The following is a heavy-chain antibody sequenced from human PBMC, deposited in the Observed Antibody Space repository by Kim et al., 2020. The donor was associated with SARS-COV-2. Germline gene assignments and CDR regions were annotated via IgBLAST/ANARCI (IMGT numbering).Heavy chain of an antibody. V-gene: IGHV5-51*01. J-gene: IGHJ6*02. CDR1: GYSFGDFW. CDR2: IYPGDSDA. Sequence: GESLKISCQGSGYSFGDFWIVWVRQMPGKGLEVMGIIYPGDSDARYSPSFRGQVTISADKSISAAYLQWSSLKASYSGMYYCTRLPWVSGMVFSKEYRGGRQGLDVWGQGTTVTVSS. D-gene: IGHD2-8*01. CDR3: TRLPWVSGMVFSKEYRGGRQGLDV.